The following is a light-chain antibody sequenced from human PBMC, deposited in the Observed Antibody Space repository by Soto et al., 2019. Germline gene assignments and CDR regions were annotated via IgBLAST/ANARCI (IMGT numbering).Light chain of an antibody. J-gene: IGLJ1*01. CDR3: LLSYNGSYV. Sequence: QAVATQQPSMTVCPGRPVPPTCGTNTAAVTNGHYPYWFQQKPGQARRTLIYDTTNRHSWTPALFSGSLLGCKAALTLSGAQPEDEAEYYCLLSYNGSYVFRTETKVTVL. V-gene: IGLV7-46*01. CDR2: DTT. CDR1: TAAVTNGHY.